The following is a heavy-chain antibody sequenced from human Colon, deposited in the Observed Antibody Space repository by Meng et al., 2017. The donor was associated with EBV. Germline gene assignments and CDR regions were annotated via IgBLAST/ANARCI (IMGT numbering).Heavy chain of an antibody. CDR3: ARVSGRSFDP. Sequence: QLQLQEPGPGLVKPSETLSLTFTVPGDSVATGRYYWSWIRQPPGKGLEWIAYIYYIGGTNYNPSLKSRLTISLDTSKNQFSLSLRSVTAADTAVYYCARVSGRSFDPWGQGTLVTVSS. CDR2: IYYIGGT. V-gene: IGHV4-61*01. J-gene: IGHJ5*02. D-gene: IGHD3-10*01. CDR1: GDSVATGRYY.